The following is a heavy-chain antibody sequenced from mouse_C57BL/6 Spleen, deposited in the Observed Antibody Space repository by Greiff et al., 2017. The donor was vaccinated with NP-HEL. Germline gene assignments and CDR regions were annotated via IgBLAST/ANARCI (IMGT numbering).Heavy chain of an antibody. J-gene: IGHJ2*01. CDR2: INPSSGYT. V-gene: IGHV1-4*01. CDR3: ARSLEVDDYFDY. CDR1: GYTFTSYT. Sequence: VKLMESGAELARPGASVKMSCKASGYTFTSYTMHWVKQRPGQGLEWIGYINPSSGYTKYNQKFKDKATLTADKSSSTAYMQLSSLTYEDSAVYYCARSLEVDDYFDYWGQGTTLTVSS. D-gene: IGHD6-5*01.